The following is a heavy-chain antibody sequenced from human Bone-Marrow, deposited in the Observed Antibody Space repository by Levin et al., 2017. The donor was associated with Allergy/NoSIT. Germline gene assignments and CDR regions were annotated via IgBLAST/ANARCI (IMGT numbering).Heavy chain of an antibody. V-gene: IGHV4-31*03. CDR3: ARIPDTTSEFDY. CDR2: IYNSGST. Sequence: PSETLSLTCTVSGGSIRSGGYYWSWIRQHPGKGLEWIGYIYNSGSTSYNPSLESRVAISVDTSKNQFYLKLTSLTAADTAVYYCARIPDTTSEFDYWGQGTLVTVSS. J-gene: IGHJ4*02. CDR1: GGSIRSGGYY. D-gene: IGHD5-18*01.